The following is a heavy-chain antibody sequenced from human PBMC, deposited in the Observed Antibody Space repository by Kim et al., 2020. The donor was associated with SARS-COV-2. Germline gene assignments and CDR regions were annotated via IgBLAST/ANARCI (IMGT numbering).Heavy chain of an antibody. J-gene: IGHJ3*02. Sequence: SLKSRVTISVDTSKTQFSLKLSSVTAADTAVYYCASFGGTTVTTHDAFDIWGQGTMVTVSS. D-gene: IGHD4-17*01. V-gene: IGHV4-59*01. CDR3: ASFGGTTVTTHDAFDI.